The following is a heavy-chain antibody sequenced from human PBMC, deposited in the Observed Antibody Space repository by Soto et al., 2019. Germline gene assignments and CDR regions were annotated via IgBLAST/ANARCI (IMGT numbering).Heavy chain of an antibody. Sequence: EVQLVESGGGVVRPGGSLRLSCAASGFTFDDYGMSWVRQAPGKGLEWVGGINWNGGSTGYADSVKGRFTISRDNPNNFLYLQMNSLRAGDTALYYCAGGFGSGYPPSAFDIWGQGTMVTVSS. D-gene: IGHD3-22*01. CDR2: INWNGGST. CDR3: AGGFGSGYPPSAFDI. CDR1: GFTFDDYG. V-gene: IGHV3-20*04. J-gene: IGHJ3*02.